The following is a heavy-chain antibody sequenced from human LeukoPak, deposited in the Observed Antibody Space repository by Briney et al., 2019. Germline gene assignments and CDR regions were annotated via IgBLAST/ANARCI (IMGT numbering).Heavy chain of an antibody. D-gene: IGHD3-3*01. V-gene: IGHV3-30*18. J-gene: IGHJ6*02. CDR2: ISYDGSNK. CDR1: GFTFSSYG. Sequence: QPGGSLRLSCAASGFTFSSYGMHWVRQAPGKGLEWVAVISYDGSNKYYADSVKGRFTISRDNSKNTLYLQLNSLRAEDTAVYYCAKAPTSYYDFWSGYYAYYYGMDVWGQGTTVTVSS. CDR3: AKAPTSYYDFWSGYYAYYYGMDV.